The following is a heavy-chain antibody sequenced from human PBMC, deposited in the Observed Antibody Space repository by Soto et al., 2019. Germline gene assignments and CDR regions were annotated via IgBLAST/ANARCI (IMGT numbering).Heavy chain of an antibody. CDR2: ISSRRSFI. V-gene: IGHV3-21*01. CDR1: GFTFNTYN. Sequence: EVQLVESGGGLVKPGGSLRLSCAASGFTFNTYNMIWVRQAPGKGLEWVSSISSRRSFIYYADSVKGRFTISRDNAKNSFYLQMNSLRAEDTAVYYCARESSSATGLGDFDYWGQGTLVTVSS. D-gene: IGHD3-16*01. CDR3: ARESSSATGLGDFDY. J-gene: IGHJ4*02.